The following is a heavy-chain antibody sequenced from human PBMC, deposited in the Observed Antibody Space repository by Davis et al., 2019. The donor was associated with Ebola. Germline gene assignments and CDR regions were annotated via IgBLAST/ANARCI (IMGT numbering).Heavy chain of an antibody. CDR2: IYRDGRT. D-gene: IGHD4/OR15-4a*01. Sequence: GESLKISCAASGFIVSDKYMSRVRQAPGKGLEWVSVIYRDGRTYHADSVKGRFTISRDNSKNTVYPQMNSLRAEDTALYYCAKDKTMATPYWYFDLWGRGTLVTVSS. CDR1: GFIVSDKY. J-gene: IGHJ2*01. CDR3: AKDKTMATPYWYFDL. V-gene: IGHV3-53*05.